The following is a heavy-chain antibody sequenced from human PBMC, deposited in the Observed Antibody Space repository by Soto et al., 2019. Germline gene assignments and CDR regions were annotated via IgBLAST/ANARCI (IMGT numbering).Heavy chain of an antibody. J-gene: IGHJ4*02. Sequence: PSDTLSITCXVSSGSISSYYCIWILQPPGKGLEWIGYIYYSGSTNYNPSLKSRVTISVDTSKNQFSLKLSSVTAADTAVYYCARDNGYSYGYTLDHWGQGTLVTVSS. D-gene: IGHD5-18*01. V-gene: IGHV4-59*01. CDR1: SGSISSYY. CDR2: IYYSGST. CDR3: ARDNGYSYGYTLDH.